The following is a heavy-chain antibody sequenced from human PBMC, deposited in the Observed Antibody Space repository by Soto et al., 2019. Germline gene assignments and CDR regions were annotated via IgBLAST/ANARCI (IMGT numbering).Heavy chain of an antibody. Sequence: QVQLVESGGGVVQPGRSLRLSCAASGFTFSSYGMHWVRQAPGKGLEWVAVISYDGSNKYYADSVKGRFTISRDNSKNTLYLQMNSLRAEDTAVYYCANDFNYDSSGYYDYWGQGTLVTVSS. CDR2: ISYDGSNK. J-gene: IGHJ4*02. D-gene: IGHD3-22*01. CDR1: GFTFSSYG. CDR3: ANDFNYDSSGYYDY. V-gene: IGHV3-30*18.